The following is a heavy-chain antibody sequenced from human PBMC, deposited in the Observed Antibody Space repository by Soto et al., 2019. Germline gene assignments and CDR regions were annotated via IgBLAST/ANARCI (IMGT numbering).Heavy chain of an antibody. CDR2: FDPEDGET. CDR3: ATVARVAGYFDY. V-gene: IGHV1-24*01. CDR1: GYTLTELS. J-gene: IGHJ4*02. D-gene: IGHD6-19*01. Sequence: ASVKVSCKVSGYTLTELSMHWVRQAPGKGLEWMGGFDPEDGETIYAQKFQGRVTMTEDTSTDTAYMELSSLRSEDTAVYYCATVARVAGYFDYWGQGTLGTSPQ.